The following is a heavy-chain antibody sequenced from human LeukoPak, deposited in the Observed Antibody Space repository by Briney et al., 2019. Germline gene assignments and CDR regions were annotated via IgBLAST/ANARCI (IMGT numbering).Heavy chain of an antibody. CDR3: ATGGSMAHEGIHY. CDR2: ISYDGSNK. J-gene: IGHJ4*02. Sequence: GGSLRLSCAASGFTFSSYAMHWVRQAPGKGLEWVAVISYDGSNKYYADSVKGRFTISRDNSKNTLYLQMNSLRAEDTAVYYCATGGSMAHEGIHYWGQGTLVTVSS. CDR1: GFTFSSYA. D-gene: IGHD2/OR15-2a*01. V-gene: IGHV3-30-3*01.